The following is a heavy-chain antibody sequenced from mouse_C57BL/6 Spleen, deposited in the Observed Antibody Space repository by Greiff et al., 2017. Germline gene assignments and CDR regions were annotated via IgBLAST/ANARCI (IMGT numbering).Heavy chain of an antibody. CDR2: ISPGSGNT. V-gene: IGHV1-66*01. Sequence: QVQLQQSGPELVKPGASVKISCKASGYSFTRYYIHWVKPRPGQGLEWIGWISPGSGNTKYTEQFKGKATLTADTSSSTAYMQLSSLTSEDSAVYYCGDHEGFAVWGQGTLVTVSA. CDR1: GYSFTRYY. CDR3: GDHEGFAV. J-gene: IGHJ3*01.